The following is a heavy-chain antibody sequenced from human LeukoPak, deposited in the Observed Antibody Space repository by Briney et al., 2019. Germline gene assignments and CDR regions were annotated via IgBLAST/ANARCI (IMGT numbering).Heavy chain of an antibody. CDR2: IIPIFGTA. D-gene: IGHD2-2*01. J-gene: IGHJ4*02. CDR3: ARGDCSSTSCYYYDSSGVPTQDY. V-gene: IGHV1-69*01. Sequence: SVKVSCKASGGTFSSYAISWVRQAPGQGLEWMGGIIPIFGTANSAQKFQGRVTITADESTSTAYMELSRLRSDDTAVYYCARGDCSSTSCYYYDSSGVPTQDYWGQGTLVTVSS. CDR1: GGTFSSYA.